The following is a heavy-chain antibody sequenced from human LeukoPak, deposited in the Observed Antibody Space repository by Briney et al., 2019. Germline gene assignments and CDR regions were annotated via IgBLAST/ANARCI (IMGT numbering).Heavy chain of an antibody. CDR1: GYTFTGYY. CDR3: ARGGIYYYYYMDV. D-gene: IGHD3-16*01. V-gene: IGHV1-2*02. Sequence: GASVKVSCKASGYTFTGYYMHWVRQAPGQGLGWMGWINPNSGGTNYAQKFQGRVTMTRDASISTAYMELSRLRSDDTAVYYCARGGIYYYYYMDVWGKGTTVTVSS. J-gene: IGHJ6*03. CDR2: INPNSGGT.